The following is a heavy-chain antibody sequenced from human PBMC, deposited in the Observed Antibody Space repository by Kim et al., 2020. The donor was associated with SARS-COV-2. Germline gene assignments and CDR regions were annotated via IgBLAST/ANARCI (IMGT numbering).Heavy chain of an antibody. CDR3: AGEGIFGVVITDAFDF. CDR1: GFTFSSYS. D-gene: IGHD3-3*01. V-gene: IGHV3-21*01. Sequence: GGSLRLSCAASGFTFSSYSMNWVRQAPGKGLEWVSSISSSSSYIYYADSLKGRFTISRDNAKNSLYLQMNRLGAEDTAVYYCAGEGIFGVVITDAFDFWGQGTMVTVSS. CDR2: ISSSSSYI. J-gene: IGHJ3*01.